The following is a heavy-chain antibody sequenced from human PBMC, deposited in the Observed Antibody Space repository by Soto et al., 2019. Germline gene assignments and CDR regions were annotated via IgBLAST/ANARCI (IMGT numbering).Heavy chain of an antibody. Sequence: PGGSLRLSCAASGFTFTNYAMNWVRQAPGRGLDGVATISGSGASTFYADSVKGRFTISRDNSKNTLFLLMSSLRAEDTAVYHCAKGASGYASTWYRYWGQGTLVTVSS. CDR2: ISGSGAST. CDR1: GFTFTNYA. V-gene: IGHV3-23*01. D-gene: IGHD6-13*01. CDR3: AKGASGYASTWYRY. J-gene: IGHJ4*02.